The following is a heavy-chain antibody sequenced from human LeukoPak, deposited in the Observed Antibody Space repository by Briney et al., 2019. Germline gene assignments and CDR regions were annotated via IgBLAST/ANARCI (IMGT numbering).Heavy chain of an antibody. CDR2: ISSSSGKT. CDR1: GYTFISYG. D-gene: IGHD6-6*01. Sequence: GASVKVSCKASGYTFISYGISWVRQAPGQGLEWMGWISSSSGKTNSAQKFQGRVTMTTDTSTSTAYLELRSLRFDDTALYYCARDHASSSGWFDHWGQGTLVTVSS. V-gene: IGHV1-18*01. CDR3: ARDHASSSGWFDH. J-gene: IGHJ5*02.